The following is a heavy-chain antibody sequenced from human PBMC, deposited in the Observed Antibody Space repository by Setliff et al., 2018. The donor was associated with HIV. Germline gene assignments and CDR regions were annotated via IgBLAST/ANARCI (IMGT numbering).Heavy chain of an antibody. V-gene: IGHV3-48*04. CDR3: ARLLRGGGDYFDY. CDR1: GFTFSTAW. CDR2: ISRSGNTI. Sequence: PGGSLRLSCAASGFTFSTAWMNWVRQAPGKGLEWVSYISRSGNTIYYADSVKGRFTISRDNAKNSLFLQMNSLRAEDTAIYYCARLLRGGGDYFDYWGQGTLVTVSS. J-gene: IGHJ4*02. D-gene: IGHD3-10*01.